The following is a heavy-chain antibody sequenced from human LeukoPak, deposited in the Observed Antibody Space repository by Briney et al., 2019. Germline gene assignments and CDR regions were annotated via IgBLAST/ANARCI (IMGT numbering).Heavy chain of an antibody. V-gene: IGHV3-48*01. D-gene: IGHD3-3*01. Sequence: AGGSLRLSCAASGFTFRSYSMNWVRQAPGKGLEWVSYLSSSSSTIYYADSVKGRFTIFRDNANTSPYLQKHSLRADDTPVYYCARYWSGYNDYWGQGTLVTVSS. CDR2: LSSSSSTI. J-gene: IGHJ4*02. CDR1: GFTFRSYS. CDR3: ARYWSGYNDY.